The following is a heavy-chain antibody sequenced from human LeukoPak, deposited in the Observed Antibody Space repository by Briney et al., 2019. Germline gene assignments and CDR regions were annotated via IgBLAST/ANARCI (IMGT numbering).Heavy chain of an antibody. Sequence: GGSLRLSCAASAFSVGSNYMTWVRQAPGKGLEWVSLIYSGGSTYYADSVKGRFTISRDNSKNTLYLQMNSLRAEDTAVYYCARRAAVAGTVDNWGQGTLVTVSS. V-gene: IGHV3-66*01. CDR1: AFSVGSNY. J-gene: IGHJ4*02. CDR3: ARRAAVAGTVDN. D-gene: IGHD6-19*01. CDR2: IYSGGST.